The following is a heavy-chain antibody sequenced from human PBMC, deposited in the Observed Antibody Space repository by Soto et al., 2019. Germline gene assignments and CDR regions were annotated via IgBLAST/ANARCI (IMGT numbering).Heavy chain of an antibody. CDR3: AAELGFGKLSVV. D-gene: IGHD7-27*01. Sequence: QVQVVQAGVEVRRPGSSVKVSCKASGDTFKNCVISWVRQAPGQGLEWMGGIIPLFGTTGVAQRFQGRLTITTDESTTTADMELSRLRSEDTATYYCAAELGFGKLSVVWGQGTTVIVSS. CDR1: GDTFKNCV. CDR2: IIPLFGTT. V-gene: IGHV1-69*01. J-gene: IGHJ6*02.